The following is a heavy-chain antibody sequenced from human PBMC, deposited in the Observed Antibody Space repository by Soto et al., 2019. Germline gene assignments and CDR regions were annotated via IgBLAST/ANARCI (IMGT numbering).Heavy chain of an antibody. D-gene: IGHD5-18*01. CDR1: GYTFTGYY. Sequence: ASVKVSCKASGYTFTGYYIHWVRQAPGQGLEWMGWINPNSGGTNYAQKFQGWVTMTRDTSISTAYMELSRLRSDDTAVYYCARDQSSYGLDYWGQGTLVTVSS. V-gene: IGHV1-2*04. CDR3: ARDQSSYGLDY. CDR2: INPNSGGT. J-gene: IGHJ4*02.